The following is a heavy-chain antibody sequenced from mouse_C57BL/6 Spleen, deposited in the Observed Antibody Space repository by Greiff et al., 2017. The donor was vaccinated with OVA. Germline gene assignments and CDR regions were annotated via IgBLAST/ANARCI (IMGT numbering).Heavy chain of an antibody. CDR1: GFSFNTYA. CDR2: IRSKSNNYAT. Sequence: EVQGVESGGGLVQPKGSLKLSCAASGFSFNTYAMNWVRQAPGKGLEWVARIRSKSNNYATYYADSVKDRFTISRDDSESMLYLQMNNLKTEDTAMYYCVGSLTGDFDYWGQGTTLTVSS. D-gene: IGHD4-1*01. CDR3: VGSLTGDFDY. V-gene: IGHV10-1*01. J-gene: IGHJ2*01.